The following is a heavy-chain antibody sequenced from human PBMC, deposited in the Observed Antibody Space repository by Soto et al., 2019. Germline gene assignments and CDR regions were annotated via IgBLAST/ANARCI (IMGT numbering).Heavy chain of an antibody. J-gene: IGHJ5*02. D-gene: IGHD4-17*01. CDR2: IYYSGST. CDR3: ARGLRPNWFDP. Sequence: PSETLSLTCTVSTGSISSGGYYWSWIRQHPGKGLEWIGYIYYSGSTYYNPSLKSRVTISVDTSKNQFSLKLSSVTAADTAVYYCARGLRPNWFDPWGQGTLVTVSS. V-gene: IGHV4-31*03. CDR1: TGSISSGGYY.